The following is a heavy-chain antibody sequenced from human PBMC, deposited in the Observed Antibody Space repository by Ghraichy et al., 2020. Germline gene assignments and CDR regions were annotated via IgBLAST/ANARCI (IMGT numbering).Heavy chain of an antibody. Sequence: SETLSLTCAVYGGSFSGYYWSWIRQPPGKGLEWIGEINHSGSTNYNPSLKSRVTISVDTSKNQFSLKLSSVTAADTAVYYCASGWDSSSPMNYWGQGTLVTVSS. D-gene: IGHD6-6*01. CDR1: GGSFSGYY. J-gene: IGHJ4*02. CDR2: INHSGST. V-gene: IGHV4-34*01. CDR3: ASGWDSSSPMNY.